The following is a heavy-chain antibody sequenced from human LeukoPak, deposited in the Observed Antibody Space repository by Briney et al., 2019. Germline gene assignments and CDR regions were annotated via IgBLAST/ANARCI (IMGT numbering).Heavy chain of an antibody. CDR2: IYNRGST. V-gene: IGHV4-59*01. CDR3: ARVLGAYCSGGSCYSSWYFDL. D-gene: IGHD2-15*01. CDR1: GGSTIISY. J-gene: IGHJ2*01. Sequence: PSETLSLTRTLSGGSTIISYWSWVRQPPGRGPEWIGYIYNRGSTNYNPSLRSRVTISVDTSKNQFSLSLSSLTAAATAWYYFARVLGAYCSGGSCYSSWYFDLWGRGTLVTVSS.